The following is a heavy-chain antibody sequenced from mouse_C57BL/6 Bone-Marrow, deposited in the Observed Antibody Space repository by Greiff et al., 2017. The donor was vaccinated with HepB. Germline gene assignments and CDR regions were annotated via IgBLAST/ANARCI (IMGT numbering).Heavy chain of an antibody. J-gene: IGHJ1*03. CDR2: IYPRSGNT. Sequence: VQLQQSGAELARPGASVKLSCKASGYTFTSYGISWVKQRTGQGLEWIGEIYPRSGNTYYNEKFKGKATLTADKSSSTAYMELRSLTSEDSAVYFCARVFGTWYFDVWGTGTTVTVSS. D-gene: IGHD4-1*01. CDR1: GYTFTSYG. V-gene: IGHV1-81*01. CDR3: ARVFGTWYFDV.